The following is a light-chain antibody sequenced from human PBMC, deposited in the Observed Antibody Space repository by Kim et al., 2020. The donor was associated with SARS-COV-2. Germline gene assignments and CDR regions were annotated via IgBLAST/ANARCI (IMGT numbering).Light chain of an antibody. CDR2: AAS. CDR3: QQSYSTLYS. V-gene: IGKV1-39*01. CDR1: QNISSY. Sequence: SASVGDRVTITCRASQNISSYLNWYQQKPGKAPKRLIYAASSLQSGVPSRFSGSGSGTDFTLTISSLQTEEFATYYCQQSYSTLYSFGQGTKLEI. J-gene: IGKJ2*01.